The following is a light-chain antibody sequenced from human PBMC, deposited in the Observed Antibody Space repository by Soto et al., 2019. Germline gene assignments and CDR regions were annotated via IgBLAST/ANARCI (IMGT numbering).Light chain of an antibody. CDR1: QSIDCW. CDR3: QQYSSYSAGP. J-gene: IGKJ1*01. Sequence: DIQMTQSPSTLSASVGDRVTIACRASQSIDCWLAWFQQKPGKTPNLLIYEASSLESGVPSRFSGSGSGTEFTLTISSLQPDDFSTYYCQQYSSYSAGPFGQGTKVEIK. V-gene: IGKV1-5*03. CDR2: EAS.